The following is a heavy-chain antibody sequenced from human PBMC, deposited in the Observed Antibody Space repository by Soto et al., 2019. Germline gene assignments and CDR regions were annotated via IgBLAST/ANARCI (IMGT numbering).Heavy chain of an antibody. Sequence: SETLSLTCTVSGGSISSGGYYWSWIRQHPGKGLEWIGYIYYSGSTYYNPSLKSRVTISVDTSKNQFSLKLSSVTAADTAVYYCARVMYYYDSSGYYPVYFQHWGQGTLVTVS. CDR2: IYYSGST. CDR1: GGSISSGGYY. J-gene: IGHJ1*01. V-gene: IGHV4-31*03. CDR3: ARVMYYYDSSGYYPVYFQH. D-gene: IGHD3-22*01.